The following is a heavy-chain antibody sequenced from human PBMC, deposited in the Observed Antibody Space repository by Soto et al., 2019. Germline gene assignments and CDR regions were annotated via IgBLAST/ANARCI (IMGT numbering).Heavy chain of an antibody. CDR2: INYSGST. D-gene: IGHD3-3*01. Sequence: QVQLQESGPGLVKPSETLSLTCTVSDDSVSSGSYYWSWIRQPPGKGLEWIGYINYSGSTNYNPSLKSRVTISIDTSKNQFSLKLSSVTAADTAVYFCAREDWSALYYYYGMDVWGQGTTVIVSS. CDR1: DDSVSSGSYY. J-gene: IGHJ6*02. V-gene: IGHV4-61*01. CDR3: AREDWSALYYYYGMDV.